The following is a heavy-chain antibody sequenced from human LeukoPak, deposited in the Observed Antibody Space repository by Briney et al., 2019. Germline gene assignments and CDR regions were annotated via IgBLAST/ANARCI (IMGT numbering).Heavy chain of an antibody. D-gene: IGHD3-10*01. CDR1: GYTFTSYG. J-gene: IGHJ6*02. V-gene: IGHV1-18*01. CDR2: ISAYNGNT. Sequence: GASVKVSCKASGYTFTSYGISWVRQAPGQGLEWMGWISAYNGNTNYAQKLQGRVTMTTDTSTSTAYMELRSLRSDDTAVYYCALVRGHANKLHYYYYGMDVWGQGTTVTVSS. CDR3: ALVRGHANKLHYYYYGMDV.